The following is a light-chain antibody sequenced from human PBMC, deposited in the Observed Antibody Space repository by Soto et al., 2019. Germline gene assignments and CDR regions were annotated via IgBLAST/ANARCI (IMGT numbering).Light chain of an antibody. CDR3: HQYFNTSLT. V-gene: IGKV4-1*01. CDR1: QSVLYSSNNKNY. J-gene: IGKJ4*01. CDR2: WAS. Sequence: DIVMTQSPDSLAVSLGERATINCKSSQSVLYSSNNKNYLAWYQQKPGQPPKLLISWASTRESGVPARFSGSGSGTDFTLIISSLQAEDVAVYYCHQYFNTSLTFGGGTKVEIK.